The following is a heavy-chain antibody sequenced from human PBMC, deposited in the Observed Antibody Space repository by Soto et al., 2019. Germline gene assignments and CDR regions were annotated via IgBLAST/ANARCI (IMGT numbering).Heavy chain of an antibody. D-gene: IGHD1-26*01. J-gene: IGHJ4*02. Sequence: QVQLVQSGAEVKKPGASVKVSCKASGYTFTSYAMHWVRQAPGQRLEWMGWINAGNGNTKYSQKFQGRVTITRDTSASPGYMELGSLGSEDTAVYYCARGGRGTLGQPGHFDYWGQGTLVTVSS. CDR1: GYTFTSYA. V-gene: IGHV1-3*01. CDR2: INAGNGNT. CDR3: ARGGRGTLGQPGHFDY.